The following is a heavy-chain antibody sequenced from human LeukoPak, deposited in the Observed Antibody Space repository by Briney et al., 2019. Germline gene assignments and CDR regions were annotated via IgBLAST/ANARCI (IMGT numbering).Heavy chain of an antibody. D-gene: IGHD1-26*01. CDR1: GFTFSNYY. CDR3: AREGWDLNALDI. J-gene: IGHJ3*02. V-gene: IGHV3-11*04. CDR2: ISSRSSNK. Sequence: GGSLRLSCAASGFTFSNYYMSWVRQAPGKGLVWVSYISSRSSNKYYADSVKGRFTISRDNAKNSLYLQMSSLRAEDTAIYYCAREGWDLNALDIWGQGTMVTVSP.